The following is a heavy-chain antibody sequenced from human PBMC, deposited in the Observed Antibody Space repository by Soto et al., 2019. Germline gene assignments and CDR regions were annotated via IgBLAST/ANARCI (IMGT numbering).Heavy chain of an antibody. CDR2: TYYRSKWYN. CDR3: ARAIQQVFRYYYYGMDV. D-gene: IGHD5-18*01. J-gene: IGHJ6*02. CDR1: GDSVSSNSAA. V-gene: IGHV6-1*01. Sequence: SQTLSLTCAISGDSVSSNSAAWNWIRQSPSRGLEWLGRTYYRSKWYNDYAVSVKSRITINPDTSKNQFSLQLNSVTPEDTAVYYCARAIQQVFRYYYYGMDVWGQGTTVTVSS.